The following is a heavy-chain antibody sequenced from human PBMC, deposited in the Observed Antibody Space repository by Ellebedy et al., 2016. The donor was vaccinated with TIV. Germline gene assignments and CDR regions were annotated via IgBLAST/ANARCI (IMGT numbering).Heavy chain of an antibody. D-gene: IGHD3-9*01. CDR3: VRGSQYDILTGHLAFDY. J-gene: IGHJ4*02. Sequence: GESLKISCAASGFSFTRYDMHWVRQSAGKDLEWVSAIGAAGDTYYPDSVKGRFTISKDNAKNSLSLLMNTLSVGDTAVYYCVRGSQYDILTGHLAFDYWGQGALVTVSS. CDR1: GFSFTRYD. V-gene: IGHV3-13*01. CDR2: IGAAGDT.